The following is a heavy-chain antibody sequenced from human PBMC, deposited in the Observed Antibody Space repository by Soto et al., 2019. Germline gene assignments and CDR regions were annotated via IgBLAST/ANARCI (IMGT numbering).Heavy chain of an antibody. CDR3: ARRTVYYDILTGYYPSWFDP. Sequence: PGESLKISCNGSGYSFTSYWISWVRQMPGKGLEWMGRIDPSDSYTNYSPSFQGHVTISADKSISTAYLQWSSLKASDTAMYYCARRTVYYDILTGYYPSWFDPWGQGTLVTVSS. J-gene: IGHJ5*02. CDR1: GYSFTSYW. CDR2: IDPSDSYT. D-gene: IGHD3-9*01. V-gene: IGHV5-10-1*01.